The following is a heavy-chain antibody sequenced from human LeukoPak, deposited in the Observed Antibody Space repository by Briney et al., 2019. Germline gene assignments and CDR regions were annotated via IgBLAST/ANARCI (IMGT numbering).Heavy chain of an antibody. CDR3: ARQDAYWYFDL. CDR2: IYTSGST. Sequence: SETLSLTCTVSGGSISSGSYYWSWIRQPAGKGLEWIGRIYTSGSTNYNPSLESRVTISVDTSKNQFSLKLSSVTAADTAVYYCARQDAYWYFDLWGRGTLVTVSS. J-gene: IGHJ2*01. CDR1: GGSISSGSYY. V-gene: IGHV4-61*02.